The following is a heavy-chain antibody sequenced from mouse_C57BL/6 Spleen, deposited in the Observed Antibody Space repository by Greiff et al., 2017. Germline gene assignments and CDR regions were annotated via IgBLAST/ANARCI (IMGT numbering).Heavy chain of an antibody. D-gene: IGHD2-4*01. Sequence: VKLVESGPGLVQPSQSLSITCTVSGFSLTSYGVHWVRQPPGKGLEWLGVIWSGGSTDYNAAFISRLSISKDNSKSQVFFKMNSLQADDTAIYYCAKKGDYDGYYYAMDYWGQGTSVTVSS. J-gene: IGHJ4*01. CDR2: IWSGGST. CDR1: GFSLTSYG. CDR3: AKKGDYDGYYYAMDY. V-gene: IGHV2-4*01.